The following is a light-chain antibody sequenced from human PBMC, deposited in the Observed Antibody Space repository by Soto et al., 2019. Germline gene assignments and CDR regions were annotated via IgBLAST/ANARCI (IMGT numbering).Light chain of an antibody. CDR2: EVS. CDR1: TSDVGGYNY. CDR3: LSKTSTISYV. V-gene: IGLV2-14*01. J-gene: IGLJ1*01. Sequence: QSALAQPASVSGSPGQSTAISCTGTTSDVGGYNYFSWYQQHPGKVPKLLIHEVSNRPSGVSNRFSGSKSGNTASLTISGLQAEDEADYYCLSKTSTISYVFGTGTKVTVL.